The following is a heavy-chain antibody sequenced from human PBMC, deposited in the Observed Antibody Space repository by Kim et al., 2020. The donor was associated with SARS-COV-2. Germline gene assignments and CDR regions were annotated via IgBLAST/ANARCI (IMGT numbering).Heavy chain of an antibody. CDR3: GRLDFGDDY. CDR2: IYPDGYP. V-gene: IGHV3-53*01. D-gene: IGHD4-17*01. Sequence: GGSLRLSCAASGFTVSSYVMSWVRQTPGKGLEWVSLIYPDGYPYYADSVKGRFTISRDTSESTLYLQMNSLRADDTAVYYCGRLDFGDDYWGQGTLVPSP. J-gene: IGHJ4*02. CDR1: GFTVSSYV.